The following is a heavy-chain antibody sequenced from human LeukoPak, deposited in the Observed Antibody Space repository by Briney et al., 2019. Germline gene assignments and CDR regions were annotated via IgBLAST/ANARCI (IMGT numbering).Heavy chain of an antibody. CDR2: ISSSSSYI. D-gene: IGHD3-22*01. J-gene: IGHJ4*02. CDR1: GFSFTRCT. CDR3: ARDNYDSSGPYYFDY. V-gene: IGHV3-21*01. Sequence: GGSLRLSCAASGFSFTRCTMTWVRQAPGKGPEWVSSISSSSSYIYYADSVKGRFTISRDNARNSLYLQMNSLRAEDTAVYYCARDNYDSSGPYYFDYWGQGTLVTVSS.